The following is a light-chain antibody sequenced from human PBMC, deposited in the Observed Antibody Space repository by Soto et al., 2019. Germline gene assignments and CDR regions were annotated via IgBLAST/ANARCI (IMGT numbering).Light chain of an antibody. CDR2: EVS. CDR1: QSLVYSGGNTY. Sequence: DVVMTQSPLSLSVILGQPASISCRSSQSLVYSGGNTYLSWFQXRQGQSPRRXIYEVSKRDSGVPDRFSGSGSGTDGTMKISRVEAEDLGVYYCMQGTHRPRTFGQGTKVDIK. V-gene: IGKV2-30*01. CDR3: MQGTHRPRT. J-gene: IGKJ1*01.